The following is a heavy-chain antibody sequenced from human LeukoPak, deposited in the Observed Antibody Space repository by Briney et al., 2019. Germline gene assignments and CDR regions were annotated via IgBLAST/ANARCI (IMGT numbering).Heavy chain of an antibody. CDR1: GGSISSYY. CDR2: IYTSGST. V-gene: IGHV4-4*07. CDR3: ARVAHHTLWWFDP. Sequence: SETLSLTCTVSGGSISSYYWSWIRQPARKGLEWIGRIYTSGSTNYNPSLKSRVTMSVDTSMNQFSLKLSSVTAADTAVYYCARVAHHTLWWFDPWGQGTLVTVSS. J-gene: IGHJ5*02.